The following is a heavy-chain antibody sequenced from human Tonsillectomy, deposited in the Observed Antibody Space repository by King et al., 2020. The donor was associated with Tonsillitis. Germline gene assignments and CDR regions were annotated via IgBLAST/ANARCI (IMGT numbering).Heavy chain of an antibody. D-gene: IGHD2-2*01. CDR2: IYPGNSDT. CDR1: GYIFTSYW. J-gene: IGHJ5*02. Sequence: VQLVESGAEVKKPGESLKISCKASGYIFTSYWIAWVRQMPGRGLEWMGIIYPGNSDTRYSPSCQGLVTISADKSISTTYVQWSSLKASDTAIYYCARVTCSSSPCRWVNWFDPWGQGTLVTVSS. V-gene: IGHV5-51*01. CDR3: ARVTCSSSPCRWVNWFDP.